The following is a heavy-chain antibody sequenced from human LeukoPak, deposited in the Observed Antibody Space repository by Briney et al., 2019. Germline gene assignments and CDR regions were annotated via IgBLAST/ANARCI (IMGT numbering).Heavy chain of an antibody. J-gene: IGHJ4*02. V-gene: IGHV3-48*01. D-gene: IGHD3-3*01. CDR2: ISSSSTI. Sequence: GGSLRLSCAASGFTFSSYSMNWVRQAPGKGLEWVSYISSSSTIYYADSVKGRFTISRDNAKNSLYLQMNSLRAEDTAVYYCARAPRDFASDYWGQGTLGTVSS. CDR1: GFTFSSYS. CDR3: ARAPRDFASDY.